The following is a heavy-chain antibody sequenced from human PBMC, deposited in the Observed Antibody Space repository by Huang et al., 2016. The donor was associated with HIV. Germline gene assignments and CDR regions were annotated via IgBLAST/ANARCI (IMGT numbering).Heavy chain of an antibody. CDR1: GYRFRSNW. Sequence: EVQLVQSGAEVKKPGESLKISCKGSGYRFRSNWIGWVRQMPGKGLEWMGIIYPGDSDTSYSPTFQGQVTISADKSINTAYLQGSSLKASDTAMYYCARLIGSPSFYYGLDVWGQGTTVTVSS. J-gene: IGHJ6*02. D-gene: IGHD3-10*01. CDR2: IYPGDSDT. CDR3: ARLIGSPSFYYGLDV. V-gene: IGHV5-51*01.